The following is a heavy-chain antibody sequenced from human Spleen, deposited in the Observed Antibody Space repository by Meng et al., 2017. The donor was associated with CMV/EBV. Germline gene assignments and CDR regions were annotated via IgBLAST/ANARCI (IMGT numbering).Heavy chain of an antibody. CDR1: GGSISSGG. D-gene: IGHD3-10*01. Sequence: SETLSLTCTVSGGSISSGGYYWSWIRQSPSRGLEWLGRTYYRSKWHNDYAVSVKSRISINPDTSRNQFSLQLNSVTPEDTAVYYCARIWAAAFDIWGQGTMVTVSS. CDR3: ARIWAAAFDI. V-gene: IGHV6-1*01. J-gene: IGHJ3*02. CDR2: TYYRSKWHN.